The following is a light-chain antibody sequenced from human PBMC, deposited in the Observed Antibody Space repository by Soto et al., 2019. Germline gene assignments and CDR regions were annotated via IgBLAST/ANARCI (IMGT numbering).Light chain of an antibody. Sequence: EMVLTQSPGTLSSSPGDRATLSCRASRNGNIRYLAWYQQKPRQAPSLLIYATSSRATGIPDRFSGSGSGTDFTLTVRRLEPDDFAVYYCQQYGASPYTFGPGTKLEIK. CDR2: ATS. V-gene: IGKV3-20*01. J-gene: IGKJ2*01. CDR3: QQYGASPYT. CDR1: RNGNIRY.